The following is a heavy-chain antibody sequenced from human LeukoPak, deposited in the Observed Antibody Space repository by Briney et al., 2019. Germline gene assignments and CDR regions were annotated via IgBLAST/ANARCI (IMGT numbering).Heavy chain of an antibody. D-gene: IGHD2-2*01. J-gene: IGHJ4*02. V-gene: IGHV3-33*01. CDR1: GFTFSSYG. CDR3: ARGKSSTSCPGDY. CDR2: IWYDGSNK. Sequence: PGRSLRLSCAASGFTFSSYGMHWVHQAPGKGLEWVAVIWYDGSNKYYADSVKGRFTISRDNSKNTLYLQMNSLRAEDTAVYYCARGKSSTSCPGDYWGQGTLVTVSS.